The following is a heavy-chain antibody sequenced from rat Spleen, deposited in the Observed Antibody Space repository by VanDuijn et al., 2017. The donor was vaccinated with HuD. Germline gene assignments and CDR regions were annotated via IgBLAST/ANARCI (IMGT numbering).Heavy chain of an antibody. CDR3: ARYYGYTYVMDA. CDR2: INYSGST. Sequence: EVQLQESGPGLVKPSQSLSLTCSVTGYSITSNFWGWIRKFPGNKMEWMGFINYSGSTSYIPSLKSRISILRDTSKNQFFLQFNSVTTEDTATYYCARYYGYTYVMDAWGQGASVTVSS. V-gene: IGHV3-1*01. CDR1: GYSITSNF. D-gene: IGHD1-9*01. J-gene: IGHJ4*01.